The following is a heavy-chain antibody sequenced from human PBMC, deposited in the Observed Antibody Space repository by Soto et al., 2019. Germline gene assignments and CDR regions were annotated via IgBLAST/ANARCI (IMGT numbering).Heavy chain of an antibody. CDR2: ISYSGST. CDR3: ARSAQWDGFDP. Sequence: QVQLQESGPGLVRPSQTLSLTCTVSAGSISTINYYWSWIRQHPEKGLEWIGYISYSGSTFYHSSLKSRVTISLDTSKKQFSLKLTSVTAADTAVYYCARSAQWDGFDPWGQGTMVTASS. CDR1: AGSISTINYY. J-gene: IGHJ3*01. D-gene: IGHD2-8*01. V-gene: IGHV4-31*03.